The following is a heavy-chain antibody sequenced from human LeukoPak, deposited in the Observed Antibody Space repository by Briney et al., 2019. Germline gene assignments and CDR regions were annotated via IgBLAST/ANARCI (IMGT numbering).Heavy chain of an antibody. CDR1: GGSISSNSYY. V-gene: IGHV4-39*01. J-gene: IGHJ4*02. Sequence: SETLSLTCTVSGGSISSNSYYWGWIRQPPGKGLEWIGTIYYSGSTYYNPSLKSRVTISVDTSKNQFSLKLSSVTAADTAVYYCATHSSTYFWFDYWGQGTLVTVPS. D-gene: IGHD2-2*01. CDR2: IYYSGST. CDR3: ATHSSTYFWFDY.